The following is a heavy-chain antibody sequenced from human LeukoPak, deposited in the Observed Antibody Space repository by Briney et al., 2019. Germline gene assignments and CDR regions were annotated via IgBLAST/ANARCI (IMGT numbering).Heavy chain of an antibody. D-gene: IGHD3-3*01. J-gene: IGHJ6*02. CDR2: IYSGGST. Sequence: GGSLRLSCAASGFTFDDYAMHWVRQAPGKGLEWVSVIYSGGSTYYADSVKGRFTISRDNSKNTLYLQMNSLRAEDTAVYYCASTIFGGMDVWGQGTTVTVSS. CDR3: ASTIFGGMDV. V-gene: IGHV3-53*01. CDR1: GFTFDDYA.